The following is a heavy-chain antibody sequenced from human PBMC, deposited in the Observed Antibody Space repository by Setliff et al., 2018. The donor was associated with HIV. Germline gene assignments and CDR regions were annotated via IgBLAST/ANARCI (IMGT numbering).Heavy chain of an antibody. Sequence: SETLSLTCTVSGGSISSGSYYWGWIRQPPGKGLEWIGSIYYSGSTYYNPSLQSRVTISVDTSKNLFSLRLSSVTASDTAVYYCARQAIFGYYDSSGYLDYWGQGALVTVSS. J-gene: IGHJ4*02. D-gene: IGHD3-22*01. CDR3: ARQAIFGYYDSSGYLDY. CDR2: IYYSGST. CDR1: GGSISSGSYY. V-gene: IGHV4-39*01.